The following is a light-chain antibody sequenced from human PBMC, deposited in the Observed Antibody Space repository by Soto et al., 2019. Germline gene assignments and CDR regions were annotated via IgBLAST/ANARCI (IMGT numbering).Light chain of an antibody. Sequence: EIVLTQSPGTLSLSPGDRATLSCRASQTISSTYLAWYQQKPAQAPRLLIYGASSRPTGISGRFRGSGCKTDFTLTINRLEPEDFAMYYCHQYGTSPYTFGQGTKVEIK. J-gene: IGKJ2*01. CDR3: HQYGTSPYT. CDR2: GAS. CDR1: QTISSTY. V-gene: IGKV3-20*01.